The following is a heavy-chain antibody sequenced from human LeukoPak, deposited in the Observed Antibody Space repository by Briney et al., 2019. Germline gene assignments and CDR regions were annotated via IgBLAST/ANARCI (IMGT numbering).Heavy chain of an antibody. V-gene: IGHV3-30*02. CDR2: IRTDGGNK. CDR3: AKYMRSVSYGAEGYYMDV. D-gene: IGHD3-16*01. CDR1: GFTFSSYD. Sequence: QAGGSLRLSCAASGFTFSSYDMHWVRQAPGKGLEWVAFIRTDGGNKYYADSVKGRFTISRDNSKKMLYLQMSGLRAEDTAVYYCAKYMRSVSYGAEGYYMDVWGKGTTVTVSS. J-gene: IGHJ6*03.